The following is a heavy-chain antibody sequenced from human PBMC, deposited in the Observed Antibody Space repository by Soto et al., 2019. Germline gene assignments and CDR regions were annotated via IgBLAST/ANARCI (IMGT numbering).Heavy chain of an antibody. D-gene: IGHD1-20*01. Sequence: KPSETLSLTCTVSGGSISSNDYYWSWIRQPPGKGLEWIGHIYYSGSTYYNPSLKSRVTISADTSKTQFSLKLTSVTAADTAVYYCARGRYNWNQGAFDIWGQGTVVTVSS. CDR2: IYYSGST. J-gene: IGHJ3*02. CDR1: GGSISSNDYY. V-gene: IGHV4-30-4*01. CDR3: ARGRYNWNQGAFDI.